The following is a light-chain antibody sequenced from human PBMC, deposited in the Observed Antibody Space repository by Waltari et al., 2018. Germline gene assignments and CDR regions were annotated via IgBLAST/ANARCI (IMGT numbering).Light chain of an antibody. CDR3: QQYYSLTWT. V-gene: IGKV1-8*01. J-gene: IGKJ1*01. Sequence: AIRMTQSPSSLSASTGDRVTITCRASQGISSYLAWYQQKPGKAPKRLIYAASTLQSGVPSRVSGSGCGTDFTLTISCLQSEDFATYYCQQYYSLTWTFGQGTKVEIK. CDR2: AAS. CDR1: QGISSY.